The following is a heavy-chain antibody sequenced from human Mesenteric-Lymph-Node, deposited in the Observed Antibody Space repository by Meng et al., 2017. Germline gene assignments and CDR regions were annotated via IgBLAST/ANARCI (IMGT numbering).Heavy chain of an antibody. CDR1: GGSFNGYY. CDR3: ARGRGYGDYGSLY. CDR2: INHSGST. Sequence: QVLLPQWGAGLFKPSETLSLTCPVYGGSFNGYYWSWIRQPPGKGLEWIGEINHSGSTNYNPSLKDRVTISVDTSKNQFSLKLSSVTAADTAVYYCARGRGYGDYGSLYWGQGTLVTVSS. V-gene: IGHV4-34*01. D-gene: IGHD4-17*01. J-gene: IGHJ4*02.